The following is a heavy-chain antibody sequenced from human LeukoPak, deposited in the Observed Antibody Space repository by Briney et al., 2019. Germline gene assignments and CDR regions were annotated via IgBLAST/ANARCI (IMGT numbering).Heavy chain of an antibody. V-gene: IGHV3-23*01. D-gene: IGHD4-23*01. CDR2: ISGSVVST. CDR1: GFTFSSYA. CDR3: AKVPTTVVKPNNWFDP. J-gene: IGHJ5*02. Sequence: GGYVSLSCAASGFTFSSYAMSWVRHAPGKGLEWVSAISGSVVSTYYAYSVKVRFTIYRDNSENTLYLQMNRLRAEDTAVYYCAKVPTTVVKPNNWFDPGGEGTLVTVSS.